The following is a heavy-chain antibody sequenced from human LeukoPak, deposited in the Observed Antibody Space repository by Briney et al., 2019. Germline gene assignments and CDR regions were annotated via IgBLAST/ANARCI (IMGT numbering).Heavy chain of an antibody. J-gene: IGHJ4*02. V-gene: IGHV1-69*04. CDR2: IIPILGIA. Sequence: RASVKVSCKASGGTFSSYAISWVRQAPGQGLEWMGRIIPILGIANYAQKFQGRVTITADESTSTAYMELSSLRSEDTAVYYCARDSRGFDYWGQGTLVTVSS. CDR3: ARDSRGFDY. CDR1: GGTFSSYA. D-gene: IGHD2-2*01.